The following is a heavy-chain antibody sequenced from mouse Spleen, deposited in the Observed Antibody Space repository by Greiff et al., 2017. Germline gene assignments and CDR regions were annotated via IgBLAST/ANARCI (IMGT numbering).Heavy chain of an antibody. CDR2: IDPSDSYT. D-gene: IGHD2-3*01. J-gene: IGHJ1*03. V-gene: IGHV1-50*01. CDR3: ARGDGFYWYFDV. Sequence: VQLKQPGAELVKPGASVKLSCKASGYTFTSYWMQWVKQRPGQGLEWIGEIDPSDSYTNYNQKFKGKATLTVDTSSSTAYMQLSSLTSEDSAVYFCARGDGFYWYFDVWGTGTTGTVSS. CDR1: GYTFTSYW.